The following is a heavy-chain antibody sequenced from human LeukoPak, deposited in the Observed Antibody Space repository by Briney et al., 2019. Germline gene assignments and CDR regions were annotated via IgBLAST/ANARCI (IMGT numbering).Heavy chain of an antibody. CDR3: AKRGGSYFDY. J-gene: IGHJ4*02. Sequence: GGSLRLSCAASGFTFSSYSMNWVRQAPGKGLEWLAVISNDGSNKYYADSVKGRFTISRDNPKNTLYLETNSLRAEDTAVYYCAKRGGSYFDYWGQGTLVTVSS. D-gene: IGHD1-26*01. V-gene: IGHV3-30*18. CDR2: ISNDGSNK. CDR1: GFTFSSYS.